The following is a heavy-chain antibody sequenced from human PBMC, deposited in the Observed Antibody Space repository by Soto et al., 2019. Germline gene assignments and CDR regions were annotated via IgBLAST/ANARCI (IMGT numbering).Heavy chain of an antibody. CDR3: ARRPAMVLRSLFS. D-gene: IGHD5-18*01. CDR1: GGSISSNNW. V-gene: IGHV4-4*02. J-gene: IGHJ5*02. CDR2: IYHTGST. Sequence: QVQLQESGPGLVKPSGTLSLTCTVSGGSISSNNWWSWVRQPPGKGLEWIGEIYHTGSTNYNPSLKSRVPISVDQSKNQCSLALNSVTAADTAVYYCARRPAMVLRSLFSWGQGALVTVSS.